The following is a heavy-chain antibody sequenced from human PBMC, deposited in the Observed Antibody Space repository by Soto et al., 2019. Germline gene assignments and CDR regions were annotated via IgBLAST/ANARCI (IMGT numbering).Heavy chain of an antibody. CDR1: GYTFTGYY. V-gene: IGHV1-2*04. CDR3: AMGLRTMASPRGTDFDY. D-gene: IGHD3-10*01. J-gene: IGHJ4*02. CDR2: INPDSGVT. Sequence: QVQLVQSGAEVKTPGASVKVSCKASGYTFTGYYVHWVRQAPGQGLEWMGWINPDSGVTNYAQIFRGWVTMTRDTSITTAYMELSTLRSDDTAMYYCAMGLRTMASPRGTDFDYWGQGTLVTVSS.